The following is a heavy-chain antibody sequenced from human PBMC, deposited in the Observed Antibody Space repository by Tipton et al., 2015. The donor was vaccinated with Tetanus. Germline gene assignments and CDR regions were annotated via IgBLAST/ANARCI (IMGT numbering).Heavy chain of an antibody. CDR3: ARDQARGARGWNYFDY. Sequence: TLSLTCTVSGGSITSGGYYWSWIRQHPGKGLEWIGDIYYSGSTYYNPSLKSRVPISVDTSKNQFSLKLNSVTAADTAVYYCARDQARGARGWNYFDYWGQGTLVTVSS. CDR1: GGSITSGGYY. D-gene: IGHD1-26*01. J-gene: IGHJ4*02. CDR2: IYYSGST. V-gene: IGHV4-31*03.